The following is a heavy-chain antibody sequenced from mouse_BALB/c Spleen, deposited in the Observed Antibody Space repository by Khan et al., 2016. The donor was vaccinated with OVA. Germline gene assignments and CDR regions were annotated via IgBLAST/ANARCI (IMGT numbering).Heavy chain of an antibody. J-gene: IGHJ1*01. D-gene: IGHD1-1*01. CDR1: GFSLTSYD. V-gene: IGHV2-9-2*01. CDR2: IWTGGGT. CDR3: VRRGNYYGSFYWYFDV. Sequence: QVQLKESGPGLVAPSQSLSITCTVSGFSLTSYDISWIRQPPEKGLEWLGVIWTGGGTNYNSAFMSRLSISKDNSKSQVFLKMNSLQSDDTAIYYCVRRGNYYGSFYWYFDVWGAGTTVTVSS.